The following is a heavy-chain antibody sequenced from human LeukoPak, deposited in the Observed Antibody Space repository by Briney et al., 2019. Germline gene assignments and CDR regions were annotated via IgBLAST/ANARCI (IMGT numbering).Heavy chain of an antibody. J-gene: IGHJ4*02. CDR3: ARFSGRGLGY. CDR2: IYYSGST. V-gene: IGHV4-59*08. CDR1: GGSISSYY. D-gene: IGHD1-26*01. Sequence: SETLSLTCTVSGGSISSYYWSWIRQPPGKGLEWIGSIYYSGSTNYNPSLKSRVTVSVDTSKNQFSLRLSSVTAADTAVYYCARFSGRGLGYWGQGTLVTVSS.